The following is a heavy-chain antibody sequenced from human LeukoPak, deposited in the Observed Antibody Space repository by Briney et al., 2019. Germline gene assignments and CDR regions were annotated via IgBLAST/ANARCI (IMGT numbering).Heavy chain of an antibody. J-gene: IGHJ4*02. V-gene: IGHV4-30-4*01. CDR1: GGSISNGDYY. D-gene: IGHD2-2*01. CDR2: IYYSGSP. CDR3: AREPAAMGFDY. Sequence: SETLSLTCTVSGGSISNGDYYWSWIRQPPGKGLEWIGYIYYSGSPYYNPSLKSRVTISVDMSKNQLSLKLSSVTAADTAVYYCAREPAAMGFDYWGQGTLVTVSS.